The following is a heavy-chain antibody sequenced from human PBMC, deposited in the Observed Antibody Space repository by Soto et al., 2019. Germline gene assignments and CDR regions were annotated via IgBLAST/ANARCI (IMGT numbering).Heavy chain of an antibody. D-gene: IGHD1-1*01. J-gene: IGHJ3*02. V-gene: IGHV3-66*01. CDR2: IYSGGST. Sequence: GGSLRLSCAAAGFTVISNYMSWVREAPGQGLEWVGVIYSGGSTYYADSVKGRFTIARDNSENTLYMQMNSLRAEDTAVYYCAKGVGVPLPTTTTFEIWGQGTMVT. CDR3: AKGVGVPLPTTTTFEI. CDR1: GFTVISNY.